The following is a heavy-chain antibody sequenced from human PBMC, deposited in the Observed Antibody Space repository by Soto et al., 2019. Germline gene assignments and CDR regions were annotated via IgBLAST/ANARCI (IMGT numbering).Heavy chain of an antibody. J-gene: IGHJ4*02. CDR3: ARGAERFDY. Sequence: EVQLVESGGGLVQPGGSLRLSCAASGFTFSSYAMHWVRQAPGKGLEYVSAIVSSGGSTYYANSVKGRFTISRDNSKNTLYLQMGSLRAEDMAVYYCARGAERFDYWGQGTLVTVPS. V-gene: IGHV3-64*01. CDR2: IVSSGGST. CDR1: GFTFSSYA.